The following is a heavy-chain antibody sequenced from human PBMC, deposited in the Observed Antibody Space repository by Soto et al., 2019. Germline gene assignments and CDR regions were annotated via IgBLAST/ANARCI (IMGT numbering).Heavy chain of an antibody. CDR3: ARTRSFTLGFYYDGMDV. Sequence: GESLKISCQGSGYSFAGYWIGWVRQMPGKDLEWMGIIYPGDSDTRYSPSFQGQVTISADKSLRTAYLQWTSLKASDTALYYCARTRSFTLGFYYDGMDVWGQGTTVTVSS. CDR2: IYPGDSDT. V-gene: IGHV5-51*01. CDR1: GYSFAGYW. D-gene: IGHD6-6*01. J-gene: IGHJ6*02.